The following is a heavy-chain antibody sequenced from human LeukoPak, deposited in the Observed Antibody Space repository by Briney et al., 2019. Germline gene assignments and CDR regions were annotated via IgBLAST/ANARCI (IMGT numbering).Heavy chain of an antibody. CDR3: AREGEVNMDV. Sequence: GGSLRLSCAASGFTFSRCAMFWVRQAPGKGLEYVSVISSNGGRTYYGNSVKGRFTVSRDNSKNTLYLQLGSLRSEDMAVYYCAREGEVNMDVWGKGTTVTVSS. CDR1: GFTFSRCA. CDR2: ISSNGGRT. J-gene: IGHJ6*04. V-gene: IGHV3-64*01. D-gene: IGHD3-16*01.